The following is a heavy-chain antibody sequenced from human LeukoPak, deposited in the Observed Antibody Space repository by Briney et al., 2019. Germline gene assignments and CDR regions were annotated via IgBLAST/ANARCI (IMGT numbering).Heavy chain of an antibody. J-gene: IGHJ5*02. Sequence: PGGSLRLSCAASGFTVSSNYMSWVHQAPGKGLEWVSVIYSGGSTYYADSVKGRFTISRDNSKNTLYLQMNSLRAEDTAVYYCARARYDAWGFDPWGQGTLVTVSS. D-gene: IGHD7-27*01. CDR2: IYSGGST. CDR3: ARARYDAWGFDP. CDR1: GFTVSSNY. V-gene: IGHV3-53*01.